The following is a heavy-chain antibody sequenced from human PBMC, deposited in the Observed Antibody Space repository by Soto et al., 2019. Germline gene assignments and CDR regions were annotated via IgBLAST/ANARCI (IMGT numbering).Heavy chain of an antibody. CDR1: GGTFSSYT. D-gene: IGHD3-10*01. J-gene: IGHJ4*02. CDR2: IIPILGIA. V-gene: IGHV1-69*08. Sequence: QVQLVQSGAEVKKPGSSVKVSCKASGGTFSSYTISWVRQAPGQGLEWMGRIIPILGIANYAQKFQGRVTITADKITSTAYMGLSSLRSEDTAVYYCAREEYYYGSGAFFDYWGQGTLVTVSS. CDR3: AREEYYYGSGAFFDY.